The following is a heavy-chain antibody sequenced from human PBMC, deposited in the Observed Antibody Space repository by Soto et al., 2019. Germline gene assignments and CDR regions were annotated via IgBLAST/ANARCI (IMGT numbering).Heavy chain of an antibody. J-gene: IGHJ1*01. CDR3: ASDYGDYELNFQH. CDR2: IIPILGIA. Sequence: SVKVSCKASGGSFSSYTISWVRQAPGQGLEWMGRIIPILGIANYAQKFQGRVTITADKSTSTAYMELSSLRSEDTAVYYCASDYGDYELNFQHWGQGTLVTVSS. D-gene: IGHD4-17*01. CDR1: GGSFSSYT. V-gene: IGHV1-69*02.